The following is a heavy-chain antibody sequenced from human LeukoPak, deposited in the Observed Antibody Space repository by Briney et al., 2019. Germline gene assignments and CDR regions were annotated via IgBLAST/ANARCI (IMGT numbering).Heavy chain of an antibody. CDR2: ISGSTSAV. CDR1: GFTFTRYG. Sequence: GGSLRLSCAASGFTFTRYGMVWVRQAPGKGLEWVSYISGSTSAVYYADSVRGRFTISRDNSKNTLYLQMNSLRAEDTAVYYCARVPTLGYYYDSSGYYLHYYYGMDVWGQGTTVTVSS. J-gene: IGHJ6*02. V-gene: IGHV3-48*01. CDR3: ARVPTLGYYYDSSGYYLHYYYGMDV. D-gene: IGHD3-22*01.